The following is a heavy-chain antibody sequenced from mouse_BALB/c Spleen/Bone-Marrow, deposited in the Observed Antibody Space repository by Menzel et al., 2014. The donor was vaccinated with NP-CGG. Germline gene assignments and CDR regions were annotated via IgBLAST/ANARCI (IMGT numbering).Heavy chain of an antibody. V-gene: IGHV2-6-7*01. D-gene: IGHD2-4*01. CDR1: GFSLTGYG. CDR3: ARDSFLITKALDY. Sequence: QVQLQQSGPGLVAPSQSLSITCTVSGFSLTGYGVSWVRQPPGKGLEWLGMIWGDGSTDYNSAPKSRLSITKDNSKSQVFLKMSSPQTDDTARYYCARDSFLITKALDYWGQVTSVTVSS. CDR2: IWGDGST. J-gene: IGHJ4*01.